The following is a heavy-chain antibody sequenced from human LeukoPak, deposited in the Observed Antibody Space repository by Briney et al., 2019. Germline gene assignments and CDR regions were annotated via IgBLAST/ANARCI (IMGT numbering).Heavy chain of an antibody. J-gene: IGHJ4*02. CDR1: GFTFSAYW. V-gene: IGHV3-74*01. CDR2: IDADGSST. Sequence: PGGSLRLSCAASGFTFSAYWMHWVRQAPGKGLVWVSRIDADGSSTKYADSVKGRSTISRDNAKNTLYLQMDSLRAEDTAVYYCARDGDTTMVPIDYWGQGTLVTVSS. D-gene: IGHD5-18*01. CDR3: ARDGDTTMVPIDY.